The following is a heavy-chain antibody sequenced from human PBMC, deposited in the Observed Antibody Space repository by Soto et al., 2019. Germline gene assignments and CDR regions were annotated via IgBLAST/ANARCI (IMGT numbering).Heavy chain of an antibody. CDR2: IYATGTT. Sequence: SETLSLTCTVSGASISGFYWSWIRKSAGKGLEWIGRIYATGTTDYNPSLKSRVMMSVDTSKKQFSLKLRSVTAADTAVYYCVRDGTKTLRDWFDPWGQGIWVSVSS. D-gene: IGHD1-1*01. CDR3: VRDGTKTLRDWFDP. V-gene: IGHV4-4*07. J-gene: IGHJ5*02. CDR1: GASISGFY.